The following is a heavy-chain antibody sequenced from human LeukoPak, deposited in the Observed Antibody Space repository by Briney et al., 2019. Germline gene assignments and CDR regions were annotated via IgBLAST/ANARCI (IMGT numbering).Heavy chain of an antibody. CDR1: GFTLRSYW. CDR2: IKSDGSTT. Sequence: GGSLRLSCAASGFTLRSYWMHWVRQGPGKGLVWVSRIKSDGSTTSYADSVRGRFTISRDNAKNTLYLQMNSLRAEDTAVYYCARSDWLDSWGQGTLVTVSS. CDR3: ARSDWLDS. V-gene: IGHV3-74*01. J-gene: IGHJ5*01.